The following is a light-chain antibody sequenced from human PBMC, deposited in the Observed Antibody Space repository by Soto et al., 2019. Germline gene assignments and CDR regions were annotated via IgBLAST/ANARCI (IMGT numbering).Light chain of an antibody. CDR1: SSDVGGYNY. CDR2: YVS. CDR3: SSYTSSSTLGV. J-gene: IGLJ1*01. V-gene: IGLV2-14*01. Sequence: QSVLTQPASVSGSPGQSITISCTGTSSDVGGYNYVSWYQQHPGKAPKLMIYYVSNRPSGVSHRFSGSKSGNTASLTISGLKADDAADYYCSSYTSSSTLGVFGTGTKLT.